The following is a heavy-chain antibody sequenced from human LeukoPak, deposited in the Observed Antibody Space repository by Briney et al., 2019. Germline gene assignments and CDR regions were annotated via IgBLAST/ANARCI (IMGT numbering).Heavy chain of an antibody. V-gene: IGHV1-69*17. CDR1: GGTFSSYA. CDR2: IIPIFGIA. Sequence: ASVKVSCKASGGTFSSYAISWVRQAPGQGLEWMGGIIPIFGIANYAQKFQGRVTITADKSTSTAYMELSSLRSEDTAVYYCAGDRRYYYDSSGYPLEYWGQGTLVTVSS. CDR3: AGDRRYYYDSSGYPLEY. D-gene: IGHD3-22*01. J-gene: IGHJ4*02.